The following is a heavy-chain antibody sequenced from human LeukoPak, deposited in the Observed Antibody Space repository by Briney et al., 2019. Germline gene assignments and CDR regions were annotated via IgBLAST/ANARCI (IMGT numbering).Heavy chain of an antibody. Sequence: PSETQSLTCTVSGGSISGFYWSWIRQPPGKGLEWIGYIYYSGKINYNPSLKSLFTISVDTSKNQFSLKLSSVTAADTAVYYCARDYGGKFDLWGQGTLVTVSS. D-gene: IGHD4/OR15-4a*01. CDR3: ARDYGGKFDL. J-gene: IGHJ4*02. CDR2: IYYSGKI. CDR1: GGSISGFY. V-gene: IGHV4-59*01.